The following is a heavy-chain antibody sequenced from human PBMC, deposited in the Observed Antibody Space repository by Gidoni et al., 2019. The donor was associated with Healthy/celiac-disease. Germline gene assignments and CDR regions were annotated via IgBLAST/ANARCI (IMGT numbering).Heavy chain of an antibody. D-gene: IGHD5-18*01. J-gene: IGHJ4*02. Sequence: EVQLVESGGGLVQPGGSLRLSCAASGFIFSSYSMNWVRQAPGKGLEWVSYISSSSSTIYYADSVKGRFTISRDNAKNSLYLQMNSLRAEDTAVYYCARDLGPHYSLGFDYWGQGTLVTVSS. CDR1: GFIFSSYS. CDR3: ARDLGPHYSLGFDY. CDR2: ISSSSSTI. V-gene: IGHV3-48*01.